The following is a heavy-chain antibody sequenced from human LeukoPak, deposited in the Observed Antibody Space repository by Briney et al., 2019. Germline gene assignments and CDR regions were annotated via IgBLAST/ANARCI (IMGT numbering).Heavy chain of an antibody. CDR1: GFTFNNAW. D-gene: IGHD1-26*01. CDR3: AKDLLGASQRVYYLDY. J-gene: IGHJ4*02. Sequence: GGSLRLSCAASGFTFNNAWMSWVRQAPGRGLEWVSAISGSGVSTYYADSVKGRFTISRDISKNTLYLQMNSLRAEDTAVYYCAKDLLGASQRVYYLDYWGQGTLVTVSA. V-gene: IGHV3-23*01. CDR2: ISGSGVST.